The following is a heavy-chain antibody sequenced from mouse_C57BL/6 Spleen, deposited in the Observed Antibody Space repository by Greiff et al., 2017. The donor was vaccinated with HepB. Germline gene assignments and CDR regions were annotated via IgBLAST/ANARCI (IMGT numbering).Heavy chain of an antibody. CDR3: ARRIYYYGSIDV. D-gene: IGHD1-1*01. V-gene: IGHV1-80*01. CDR2: IYPGDGDT. J-gene: IGHJ1*03. Sequence: VQLQQSGAELVKPGASVKISCKASGYAFSSYWMNWVKQRPGKGLEWIGQIYPGDGDTNYNGKFKGKATLTADKSSSTAYMHLSSLTSEDSAVYFCARRIYYYGSIDVWGTGTTVTGAS. CDR1: GYAFSSYW.